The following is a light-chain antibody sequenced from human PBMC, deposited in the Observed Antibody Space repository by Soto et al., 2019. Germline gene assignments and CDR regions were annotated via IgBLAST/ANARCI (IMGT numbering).Light chain of an antibody. CDR2: GTS. CDR1: SGAVTSANY. J-gene: IGLJ3*02. CDR3: LLYYGGVRV. V-gene: IGLV7-43*01. Sequence: QTVVTQDHSLTMTPGGTVTLTCASSSGAVTSANYPNWFQQKPGQAPRTVIYGTSNKYSWTPARFSGSLLGGKAALTLSGVQPEDDGDYYCLLYYGGVRVFGGGTKVTVL.